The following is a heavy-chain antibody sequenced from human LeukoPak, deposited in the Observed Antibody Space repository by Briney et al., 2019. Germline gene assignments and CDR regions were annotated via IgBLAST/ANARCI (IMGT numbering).Heavy chain of an antibody. CDR2: ISTTGTT. D-gene: IGHD2-21*02. CDR1: GGSISSYC. V-gene: IGHV4-4*09. Sequence: SETLSLTCTVSGGSISSYCWSWTRQPRGKGLGWIGYISTTGTTNYTPSLKTRVTISVATSKNQFSLKLSSVTAADTAVYYCARHQYCGGDCYWGHDAFDIWGQGTMVTVSS. CDR3: ARHQYCGGDCYWGHDAFDI. J-gene: IGHJ3*02.